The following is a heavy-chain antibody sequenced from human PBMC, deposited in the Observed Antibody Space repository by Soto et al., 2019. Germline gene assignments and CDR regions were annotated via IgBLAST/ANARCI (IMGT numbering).Heavy chain of an antibody. CDR3: ARTRYTSSLKYYSDY. CDR2: VNTYNGNA. Sequence: ASVKVSCKASGYTFTNNGISWVRQAPGQGLEWMGWVNTYNGNANYGQNLQGTVTMTTDTSTSTVYMELRSLKSDDTAVYYCARTRYTSSLKYYSDYRGKGTLVTVSS. D-gene: IGHD6-13*01. V-gene: IGHV1-18*04. CDR1: GYTFTNNG. J-gene: IGHJ4*02.